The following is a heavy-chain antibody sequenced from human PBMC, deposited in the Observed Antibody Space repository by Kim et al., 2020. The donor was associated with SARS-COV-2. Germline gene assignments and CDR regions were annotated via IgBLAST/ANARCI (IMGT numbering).Heavy chain of an antibody. Sequence: SETLSLTCTVSGGSISSYYWSWIRQPPGKGLEWIGYIYYSGSTNDNPSLKSRVTISVDTSKNQFSLKLSSVTAADTAVYYCARTVVTPYYFDYWGQGTLVTVSS. V-gene: IGHV4-59*01. J-gene: IGHJ4*02. D-gene: IGHD2-21*02. CDR1: GGSISSYY. CDR3: ARTVVTPYYFDY. CDR2: IYYSGST.